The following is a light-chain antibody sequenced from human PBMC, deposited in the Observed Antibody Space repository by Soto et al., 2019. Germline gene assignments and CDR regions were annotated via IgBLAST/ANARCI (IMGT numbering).Light chain of an antibody. Sequence: QSVLTQSSSASASLGSSVKLTCTLSSGHSSYIIAWHQQQPGKAPRYLMKLEGSGSYNKGSGVPDRFSGSSSGADRYLTISLLQSEDEADYYCETWDSNSVVFGGGTKLTVL. V-gene: IGLV4-60*03. J-gene: IGLJ2*01. CDR2: LEGSGSY. CDR3: ETWDSNSVV. CDR1: SGHSSYI.